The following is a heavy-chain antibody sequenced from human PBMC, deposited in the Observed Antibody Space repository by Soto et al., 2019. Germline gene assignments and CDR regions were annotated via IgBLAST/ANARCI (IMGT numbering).Heavy chain of an antibody. CDR1: GFTFSSYG. CDR3: AKEPHLNGTGTFARFDY. CDR2: ISYDGSNK. V-gene: IGHV3-30*18. J-gene: IGHJ4*02. Sequence: VQLVESGGGVVQPGRSLRLSCAASGFTFSSYGMHWVRQAPGKGLEWVAVISYDGSNKYYADSVKGRFTISRDNSKNTLYLQMNSLRAEDTAVYYCAKEPHLNGTGTFARFDYWGQGTLVTVSS. D-gene: IGHD1-1*01.